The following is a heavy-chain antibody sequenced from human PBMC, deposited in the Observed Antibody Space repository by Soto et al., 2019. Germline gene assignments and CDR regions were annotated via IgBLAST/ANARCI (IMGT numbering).Heavy chain of an antibody. CDR1: GFTFSSYA. J-gene: IGHJ6*02. V-gene: IGHV3-30-3*01. D-gene: IGHD6-19*01. Sequence: PGGSLRLSCAASGFTFSSYAMHWVRQAPGKGLEWVAVISYDGSNKYYADSVKGRFTISRDNSKNTLYLQMNSLRAEDTAVYYCARDMGSSGFYGMDVWGQGTTVTVS. CDR3: ARDMGSSGFYGMDV. CDR2: ISYDGSNK.